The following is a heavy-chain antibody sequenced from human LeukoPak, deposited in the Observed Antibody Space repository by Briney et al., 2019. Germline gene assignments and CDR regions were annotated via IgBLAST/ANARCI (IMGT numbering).Heavy chain of an antibody. J-gene: IGHJ4*02. CDR2: IYPDDSDT. V-gene: IGHV5-51*03. CDR3: ARSRDSSGYYYLI. CDR1: GYTFSNYW. D-gene: IGHD3-22*01. Sequence: GDSLKISCEASGYTFSNYWIGWLRQMPVKGLERMGIIYPDDSDTKYSPSFQGQVTISADKSISTAYPQWSSLKASDTAMYYCARSRDSSGYYYLIWGQGTLVTVSS.